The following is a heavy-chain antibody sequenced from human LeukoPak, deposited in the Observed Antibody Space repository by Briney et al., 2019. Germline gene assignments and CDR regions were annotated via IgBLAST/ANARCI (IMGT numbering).Heavy chain of an antibody. J-gene: IGHJ4*02. D-gene: IGHD3-10*01. CDR2: ITSTGTTT. CDR3: ARAHTMVRGVTRFDY. CDR1: GYNLNTYH. Sequence: GASVKVSCKASGYNLNTYHMHWVRQAPGQGLEWMGIITSTGTTTICAQKFQGRVTMTRDTSTSTVYMDLSSLRSDDTAVYYCARAHTMVRGVTRFDYWGQGTLVTVSS. V-gene: IGHV1-46*02.